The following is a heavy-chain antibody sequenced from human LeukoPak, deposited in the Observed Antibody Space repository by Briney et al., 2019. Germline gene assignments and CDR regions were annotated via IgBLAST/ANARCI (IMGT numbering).Heavy chain of an antibody. CDR1: GGTFSSYA. Sequence: SVKVSCKASGGTFSSYAISWVRQAPGQELEWMGRIIPIFGIANYAQKFQGRVTITADKSTSTAYMELSSLRSEDTAVYYCARTEDYGGSDYWGQGTLVTVSS. CDR3: ARTEDYGGSDY. J-gene: IGHJ4*02. V-gene: IGHV1-69*04. CDR2: IIPIFGIA. D-gene: IGHD4-23*01.